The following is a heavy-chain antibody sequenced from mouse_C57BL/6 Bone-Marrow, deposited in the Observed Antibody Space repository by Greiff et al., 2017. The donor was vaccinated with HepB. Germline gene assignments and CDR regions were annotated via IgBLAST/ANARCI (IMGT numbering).Heavy chain of an antibody. CDR3: ARGGTTVVATVRYFDV. Sequence: VQLQQSGAELVKPGASVKLSCTASGFNIKDYYMHWVKQRTEQGLEWIGRIDPEDGETKYAPKFPGKATITADTSTNTAYLQLSSLTSEDTAVYYCARGGTTVVATVRYFDVWGTGTTVTVSS. CDR2: IDPEDGET. CDR1: GFNIKDYY. J-gene: IGHJ1*03. D-gene: IGHD1-1*01. V-gene: IGHV14-2*01.